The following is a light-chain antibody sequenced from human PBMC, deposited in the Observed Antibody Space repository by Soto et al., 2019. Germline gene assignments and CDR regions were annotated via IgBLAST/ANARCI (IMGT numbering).Light chain of an antibody. Sequence: DVQITQSPSTLSASVGDRGTITCRASQSISSWLAWYQQKPGKAPKLLTYDASSLESGVPSRFSGSGSGTEFTLTISSLQPDDFATYYCQQYNSYPWTFGQGTKVDI. CDR1: QSISSW. V-gene: IGKV1-5*01. CDR3: QQYNSYPWT. J-gene: IGKJ1*01. CDR2: DAS.